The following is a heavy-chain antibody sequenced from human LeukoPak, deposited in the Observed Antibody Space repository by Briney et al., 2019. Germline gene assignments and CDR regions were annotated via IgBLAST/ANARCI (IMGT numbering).Heavy chain of an antibody. CDR1: GFTFSSYW. CDR3: ATYIAAAGPQPYYYYYYMDV. J-gene: IGHJ6*03. D-gene: IGHD6-13*01. Sequence: GGSLRLSCAASGFTFSSYWMSWVRQAPGKGLEWVANIKQDGSEKYYVDSMKGRFTISRDNAKNSLYLQMNSLRAEDTAVYYCATYIAAAGPQPYYYYYYMDVWGKGTTVTVSS. CDR2: IKQDGSEK. V-gene: IGHV3-7*01.